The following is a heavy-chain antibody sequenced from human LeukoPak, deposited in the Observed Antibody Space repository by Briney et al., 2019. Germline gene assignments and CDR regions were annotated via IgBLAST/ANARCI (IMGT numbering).Heavy chain of an antibody. CDR1: GGSISSYY. J-gene: IGHJ6*02. Sequence: PSETLSLTCTVSGGSISSYYWSWIRQPPGKGLEWIGYIYYSGSTNYNPSLKSRVTISVDTSKNQFSLKLSSVTAADAAVYYCARDLLAYCSGDCYSSFYYGMDVWGPGTAVTVSS. V-gene: IGHV4-59*01. CDR2: IYYSGST. CDR3: ARDLLAYCSGDCYSSFYYGMDV. D-gene: IGHD2-21*02.